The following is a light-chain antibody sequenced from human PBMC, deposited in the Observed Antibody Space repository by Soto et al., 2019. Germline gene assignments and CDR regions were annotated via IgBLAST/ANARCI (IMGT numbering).Light chain of an antibody. V-gene: IGKV3-15*01. CDR3: QQYNNWPS. J-gene: IGKJ5*01. CDR1: QSVSSD. Sequence: EIVMTQSPATPSMFPGERATLSCRASQSVSSDLGWYQQKPGQAPRLLIHGAFIRAAGVPARFSGSGSGTEFTLTISSLQSEDSAVYFCQQYNNWPSFGQGTRLEIK. CDR2: GAF.